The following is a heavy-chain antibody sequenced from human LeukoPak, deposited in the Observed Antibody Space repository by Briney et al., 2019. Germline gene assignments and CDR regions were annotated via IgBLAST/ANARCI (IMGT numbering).Heavy chain of an antibody. CDR2: IYYSGRA. CDR3: ARRRYYDSTGYLD. V-gene: IGHV4-39*01. CDR1: GGSISSSSYY. D-gene: IGHD3-22*01. J-gene: IGHJ1*01. Sequence: KPSETLSLTCSVSGGSISSSSYYWGWIRQPPGKGLEWIGEIYYSGRAYYNSSLKSRLSISVDTSWNRFSLTLSSVTAADTGVYYCARRRYYDSTGYLDWGQGTLVSVST.